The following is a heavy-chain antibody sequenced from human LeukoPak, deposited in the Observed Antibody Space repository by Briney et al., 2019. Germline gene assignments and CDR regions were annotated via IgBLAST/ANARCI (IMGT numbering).Heavy chain of an antibody. CDR2: ISGSGGST. Sequence: PGGSLRLSCAASGFTFSSYAMSWVRQAPGKGLEWVSAISGSGGSTYYADSVKGRFTISRDNSKNTLYSQMNSLRAEDTAVYFCARERQDTILHSGAFDIWGQGTMVTVSS. CDR3: ARERQDTILHSGAFDI. D-gene: IGHD2-21*01. J-gene: IGHJ3*02. V-gene: IGHV3-23*01. CDR1: GFTFSSYA.